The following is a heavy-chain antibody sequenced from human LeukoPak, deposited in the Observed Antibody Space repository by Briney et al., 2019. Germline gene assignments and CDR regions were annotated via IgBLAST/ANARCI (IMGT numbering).Heavy chain of an antibody. CDR2: IYTSGST. CDR1: GGSISSYY. V-gene: IGHV4-4*07. CDR3: ARDSSYCSGGSCYSHYYYMDV. J-gene: IGHJ6*03. Sequence: SETLSLTCTVSGGSISSYYWSWIRQPARKGLEWIGRIYTSGSTNYNPSLKSRVTMSVDTSKNQFSLKLSSVTAADTAVYYCARDSSYCSGGSCYSHYYYMDVWGKGTTVTVSS. D-gene: IGHD2-15*01.